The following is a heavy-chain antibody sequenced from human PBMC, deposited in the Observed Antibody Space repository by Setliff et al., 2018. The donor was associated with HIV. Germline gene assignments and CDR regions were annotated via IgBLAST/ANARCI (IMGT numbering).Heavy chain of an antibody. CDR3: ARVYYNLWSSYFWEHVQLDP. CDR2: IYFSGHT. J-gene: IGHJ5*02. D-gene: IGHD3-3*01. CDR1: GGSISSSNW. Sequence: SETLSLTCAVSGGSISSSNWWSWVRQPPGKGLEWIGEIYFSGHTNYNPSLKRRASISLDTSKNQFSLRLNSATAADTAVYYCARVYYNLWSSYFWEHVQLDPWSQGTQVTRLL. V-gene: IGHV4-4*02.